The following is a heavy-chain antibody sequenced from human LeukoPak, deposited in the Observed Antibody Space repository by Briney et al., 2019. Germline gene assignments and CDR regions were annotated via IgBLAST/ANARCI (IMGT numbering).Heavy chain of an antibody. Sequence: GGSLRLSCAASGFTFDDYAMHWVRQAPGKGLEWISGISWNSGSIGYADSVKGRFTISRDNAKNSLYLQMNSLRAEDTALYYCAKVSGDGYYDYWGQGTLVTVSS. CDR2: ISWNSGSI. V-gene: IGHV3-9*01. D-gene: IGHD5-24*01. CDR1: GFTFDDYA. CDR3: AKVSGDGYYDY. J-gene: IGHJ4*02.